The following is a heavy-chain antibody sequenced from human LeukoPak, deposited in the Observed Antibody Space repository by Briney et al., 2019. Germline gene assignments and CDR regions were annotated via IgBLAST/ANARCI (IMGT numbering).Heavy chain of an antibody. D-gene: IGHD2-15*01. V-gene: IGHV4-61*01. J-gene: IGHJ3*02. CDR2: IYYSGST. CDR3: ARTGGYCSGGSCYHPGDAFDI. CDR1: GGSVSSGSYY. Sequence: SETLSLTCTVSGGSVSSGSYYWSWLRQPPGKGLEWIGYIYYSGSTNYNPSLKSRVTISVDTSKNQFSLKLSSVTAADTAVYYCARTGGYCSGGSCYHPGDAFDIWGQGTMVTVSS.